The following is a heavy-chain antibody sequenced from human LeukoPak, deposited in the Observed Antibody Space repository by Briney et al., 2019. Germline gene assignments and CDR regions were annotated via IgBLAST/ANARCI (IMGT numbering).Heavy chain of an antibody. V-gene: IGHV4-4*02. J-gene: IGHJ5*02. CDR2: IYHSGST. D-gene: IGHD6-6*01. Sequence: SETLSLTCAVSGGSISSSNWWSWVRQPPGKGLEWIGEIYHSGSTNYNPSLKSRVTISVDKSKNQFSLKLSSVTAADTAVYYCASSYSSSGGWFDPWGQGTLVPVSS. CDR1: GGSISSSNW. CDR3: ASSYSSSGGWFDP.